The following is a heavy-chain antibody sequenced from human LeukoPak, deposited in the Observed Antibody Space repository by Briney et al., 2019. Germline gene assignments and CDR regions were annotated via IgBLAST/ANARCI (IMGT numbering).Heavy chain of an antibody. Sequence: GASATVSCTASVGTFTIYAISWVRQAPRQGLEWMGRIIPIFGTANYSQNFQGRVTITADKSTSTAYMELSSLRYEDTAVYYCTGYCSSTSCYPVDHWGQGTLVTV. V-gene: IGHV1-69*06. CDR2: IIPIFGTA. J-gene: IGHJ4*02. CDR3: TGYCSSTSCYPVDH. D-gene: IGHD2-2*01. CDR1: VGTFTIYA.